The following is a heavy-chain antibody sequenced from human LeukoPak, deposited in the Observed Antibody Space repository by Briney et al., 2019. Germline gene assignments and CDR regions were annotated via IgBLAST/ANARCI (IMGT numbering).Heavy chain of an antibody. V-gene: IGHV1-46*01. CDR1: GYTFTSYY. D-gene: IGHD2-15*01. Sequence: ASVTVSCKASGYTFTSYYMHWVRQAPGQGLEWMGRINPSGGSTSYAQKFQGRVTMTRDTSTSTVYMELSSLRSEDTAVYYCASATPRCSGGSCYEMDVWGKGTTVAVSS. CDR2: INPSGGST. CDR3: ASATPRCSGGSCYEMDV. J-gene: IGHJ6*04.